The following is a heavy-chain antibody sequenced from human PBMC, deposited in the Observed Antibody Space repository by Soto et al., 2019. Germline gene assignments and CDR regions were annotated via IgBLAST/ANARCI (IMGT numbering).Heavy chain of an antibody. J-gene: IGHJ6*02. CDR1: GVTFSSYA. V-gene: IGHV1-69*13. CDR3: ARVGCSGGSCYTHYGMDV. Sequence: SVKVSCKASGVTFSSYAISWVRQAPVQGLEWMGWIIPIFGTANYAQKFQGRVTITADESTSTAYMELSSLRSEDTAVYYCARVGCSGGSCYTHYGMDVWGQGTTVNVSS. D-gene: IGHD2-15*01. CDR2: IIPIFGTA.